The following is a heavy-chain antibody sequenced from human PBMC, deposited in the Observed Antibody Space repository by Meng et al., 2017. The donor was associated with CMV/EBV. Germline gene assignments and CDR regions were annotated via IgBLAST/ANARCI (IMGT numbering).Heavy chain of an antibody. V-gene: IGHV2-5*01. CDR1: GFSLSTSGVG. J-gene: IGHJ4*02. CDR3: VHHPFYYDSISFDY. D-gene: IGHD3-22*01. CDR2: IFWNDDK. Sequence: QITLKESGPTLVKPTQTLTLTCTFSGFSLSTSGVGVAWIRQSPGKALEWLALIFWNDDKRYSPSLRSRLTITKDTSKNQVVLTMTNMDPVDTATYYCVHHPFYYDSISFDYWGQGTLVTVSS.